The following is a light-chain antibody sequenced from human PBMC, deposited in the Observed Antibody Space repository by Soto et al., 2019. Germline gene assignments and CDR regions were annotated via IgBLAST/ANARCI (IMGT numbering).Light chain of an antibody. CDR1: SSDIGAYNY. CDR3: SSYTGSSVV. V-gene: IGLV2-14*01. Sequence: QSALTQPTSVSGSPGQSITISCTGTSSDIGAYNYASWYQHHPGKAPKLMIYEVSNRPSGVSNRFSGSQSGNTASLTISGLQAEDEADYYCSSYTGSSVVFGGGTKVTVL. J-gene: IGLJ2*01. CDR2: EVS.